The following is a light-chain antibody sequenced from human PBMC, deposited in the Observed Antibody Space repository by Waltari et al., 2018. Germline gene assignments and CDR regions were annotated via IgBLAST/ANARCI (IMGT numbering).Light chain of an antibody. Sequence: EIVLTQSPATLSLSPGERDTLTSRASQSVSSYLAWYQQKPGQAPRLLIYDASNRATGIPARFSGSESGTDFTLTISSLEPEDFAVYYCQQRSNWPPRYTFGQGTKLEIK. CDR1: QSVSSY. J-gene: IGKJ2*01. V-gene: IGKV3-11*01. CDR2: DAS. CDR3: QQRSNWPPRYT.